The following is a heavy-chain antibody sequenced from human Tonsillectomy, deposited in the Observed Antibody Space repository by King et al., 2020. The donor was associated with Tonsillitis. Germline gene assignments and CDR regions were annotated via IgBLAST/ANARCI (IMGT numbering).Heavy chain of an antibody. J-gene: IGHJ6*03. CDR3: TTLGDSDIVRDYYMDV. V-gene: IGHV3-15*01. CDR1: GFTFSNAW. D-gene: IGHD3-16*01. CDR2: IKSKTDGGTT. Sequence: VQLVESGGGLVKPGGSLRLSCAASGFTFSNAWMSWVRQAPGKGLEWVGRIKSKTDGGTTDYAAPVKGRFTISRDDSKNTLYLQMNSLKTEDTAVYYCTTLGDSDIVRDYYMDVWGKGTTVTVSS.